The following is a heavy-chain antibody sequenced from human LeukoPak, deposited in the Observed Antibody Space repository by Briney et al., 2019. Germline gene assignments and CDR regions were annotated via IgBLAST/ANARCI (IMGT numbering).Heavy chain of an antibody. V-gene: IGHV3-64*01. Sequence: PGGSLRLSCAASGFTFSSYAMHWVRQAPGKGPEYVSAISSNGGSTYYANSVKGRFTISRDNSKNTLYLQMGSLRAEDMAVYYCARDAERFYMDVWGKGTTVTVSS. CDR2: ISSNGGST. CDR3: ARDAERFYMDV. CDR1: GFTFSSYA. J-gene: IGHJ6*03.